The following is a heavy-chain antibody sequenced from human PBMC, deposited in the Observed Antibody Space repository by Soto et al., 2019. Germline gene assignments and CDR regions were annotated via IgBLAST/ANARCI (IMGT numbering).Heavy chain of an antibody. CDR2: ISGSGGST. J-gene: IGHJ5*02. Sequence: GGSLRLSCASSGFTFSSYAMSWVRQAPGKGLEWVSAISGSGGSTYYADSVKGRFTISRDNSKNTLYLQMNSLRAEDTAVYYCAKVVLRYFDWLTWFDPWGQGTLVTVSS. CDR3: AKVVLRYFDWLTWFDP. V-gene: IGHV3-23*01. CDR1: GFTFSSYA. D-gene: IGHD3-9*01.